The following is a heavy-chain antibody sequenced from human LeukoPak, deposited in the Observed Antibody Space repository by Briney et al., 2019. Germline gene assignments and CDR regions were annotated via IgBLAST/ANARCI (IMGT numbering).Heavy chain of an antibody. J-gene: IGHJ4*02. CDR3: ARVHATGYFSLDLGY. V-gene: IGHV1-2*02. CDR1: GYIFTGYF. Sequence: ASVRVSCKASGYIFTGYFMHWVRQAPGQGLDWTGWINPNTGGTKYAQKFQGRVTMTRDTSIGTAYMELSTVTSDDTAVYFCARVHATGYFSLDLGYWGQGTLVTVSS. D-gene: IGHD3-9*01. CDR2: INPNTGGT.